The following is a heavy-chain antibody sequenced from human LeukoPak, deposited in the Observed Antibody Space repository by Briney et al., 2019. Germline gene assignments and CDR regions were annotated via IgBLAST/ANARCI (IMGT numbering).Heavy chain of an antibody. CDR1: GGSISSYY. D-gene: IGHD2-2*01. J-gene: IGHJ5*02. CDR2: VYDSGTT. Sequence: PSETLSLTCTVSGGSISSYYWSWIRQPPGKGLEWFGYVYDSGTTNYNPSLKSRVTISVDTSKNQFSLKLSSVTAADTAVYYCARDLGYCSSTSCTLGWFDPWGQGTLVTVSS. V-gene: IGHV4-59*01. CDR3: ARDLGYCSSTSCTLGWFDP.